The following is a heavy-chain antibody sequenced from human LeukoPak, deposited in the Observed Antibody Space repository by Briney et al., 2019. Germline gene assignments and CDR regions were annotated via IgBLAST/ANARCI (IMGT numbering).Heavy chain of an antibody. Sequence: GGSLRLSCAASGFTFSTYWMGWVRQAPGKGLEWVATMNQDGSENYYMDSVKGRFTISRDNAENSLYLQMNSLRAEDTAVYYCARRSVAGSLDYWGQGTLVTVSS. CDR3: ARRSVAGSLDY. V-gene: IGHV3-7*01. CDR2: MNQDGSEN. CDR1: GFTFSTYW. J-gene: IGHJ4*02. D-gene: IGHD6-19*01.